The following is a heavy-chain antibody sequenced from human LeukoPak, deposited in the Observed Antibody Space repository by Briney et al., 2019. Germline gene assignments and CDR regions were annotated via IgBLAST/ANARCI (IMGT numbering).Heavy chain of an antibody. CDR2: IYHSGST. D-gene: IGHD4-17*01. CDR1: GGSISSNHW. J-gene: IGHJ6*02. V-gene: IGHV4-4*02. Sequence: SGTLSLTCAVSGGSISSNHWWTWVRQPPGKGLEWIGEIYHSGSTNQNPSLKSRVTISVDTSKNQFSLKLSSVTAADTAVYYCARATTVTYYYYGMDVWGQGTTVTVSS. CDR3: ARATTVTYYYYGMDV.